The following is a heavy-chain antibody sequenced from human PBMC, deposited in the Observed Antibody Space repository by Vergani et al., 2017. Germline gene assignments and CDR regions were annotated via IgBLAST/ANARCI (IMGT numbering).Heavy chain of an antibody. Sequence: QVQLQESGPGLVKPSQTLSLTCTVSGGSISSGYYYWSWIRQPPGKGLEWIGYIYFSGSTYYNPSLQSRVTISVDTSKNHFSLKLSSVTAADTAVYYSAGVLLVRGVSYYYYYYGMDVWGQGTTVTVSS. CDR3: AGVLLVRGVSYYYYYYGMDV. V-gene: IGHV4-30-4*08. CDR1: GGSISSGYYY. J-gene: IGHJ6*02. D-gene: IGHD3-10*01. CDR2: IYFSGST.